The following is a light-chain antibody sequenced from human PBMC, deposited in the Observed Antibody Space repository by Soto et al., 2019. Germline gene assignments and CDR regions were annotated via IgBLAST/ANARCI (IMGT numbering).Light chain of an antibody. CDR3: QQYTGPPTT. CDR1: QSLSSSY. V-gene: IGKV3-20*01. J-gene: IGKJ5*01. Sequence: EIVLTQSPGTLSLSPGERATLSCRASQSLSSSYLAWYQQRPGQAPRLLIYGASTRAAGIPDRFSGSGSGTDFTLTITRLEPEDSAVYFCQQYTGPPTTFGQGTRLEIK. CDR2: GAS.